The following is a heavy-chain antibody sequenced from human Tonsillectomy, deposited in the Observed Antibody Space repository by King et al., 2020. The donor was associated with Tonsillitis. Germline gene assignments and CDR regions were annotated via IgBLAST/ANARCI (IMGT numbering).Heavy chain of an antibody. V-gene: IGHV4-4*07. Sequence: QLQESGPGLVKPSETLSLTCTGSGGSIRSYYWSWIRQPAGKGLEWIGRIYTRGSTTYNPSHKSRVTMSVDTSKNQFSLKLSSVTAADTAVYYCARVAEYSGSSFDYWGQGTLVTVSS. J-gene: IGHJ4*02. D-gene: IGHD1-26*01. CDR2: IYTRGST. CDR3: ARVAEYSGSSFDY. CDR1: GGSIRSYY.